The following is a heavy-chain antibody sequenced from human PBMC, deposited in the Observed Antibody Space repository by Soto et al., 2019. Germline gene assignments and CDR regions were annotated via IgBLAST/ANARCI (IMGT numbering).Heavy chain of an antibody. D-gene: IGHD6-19*01. CDR1: GDSASSNSAA. J-gene: IGHJ6*02. Sequence: PSQTLSLTCAISGDSASSNSAAWHWIRQSPSRGLEWLGRTYYRSKWYNDYAVSVKSRITINPDTSKNQFSLQLNSVTPEDTAVYYCGGAVAGTNYYGMDVWGQGTTVTVSS. V-gene: IGHV6-1*01. CDR2: TYYRSKWYN. CDR3: GGAVAGTNYYGMDV.